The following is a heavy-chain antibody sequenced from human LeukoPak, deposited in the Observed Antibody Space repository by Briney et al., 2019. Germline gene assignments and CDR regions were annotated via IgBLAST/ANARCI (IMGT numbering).Heavy chain of an antibody. CDR2: ISGSGGST. Sequence: GGSLRLSCAASGFTFSSYAMSWVRQAPGKGLEWVSAISGSGGSTYYADSVKGRFTISRDNSKNTLYLQMNSLRAEDTAVYYCAKDQDDYVWGSSYFDYWGQGTLVTVSS. V-gene: IGHV3-23*01. CDR3: AKDQDDYVWGSSYFDY. CDR1: GFTFSSYA. J-gene: IGHJ4*02. D-gene: IGHD3-16*01.